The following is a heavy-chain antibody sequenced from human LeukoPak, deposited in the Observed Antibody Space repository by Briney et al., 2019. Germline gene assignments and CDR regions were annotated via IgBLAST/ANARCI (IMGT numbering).Heavy chain of an antibody. CDR2: IYYSGST. CDR3: ARGFNWTYGRLIYYYYMDV. J-gene: IGHJ6*03. Sequence: SETLSLTCTVSGGSISSYYWSWIRQPPGKGLEWIGYIYYSGSTNYNPSLKSRLTISVDTSKNQFSLKLSSVTAADTAVYYCARGFNWTYGRLIYYYYMDVWGKGTTVTVSS. CDR1: GGSISSYY. D-gene: IGHD1-7*01. V-gene: IGHV4-59*01.